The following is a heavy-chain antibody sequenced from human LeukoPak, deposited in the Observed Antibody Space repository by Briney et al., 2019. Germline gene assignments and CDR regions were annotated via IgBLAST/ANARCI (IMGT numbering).Heavy chain of an antibody. CDR1: GFTFSTYG. Sequence: PGTTLRLSCAASGFTFSTYGIHWVRQAPGKGLEWVAVISYDGSNKYYADSVKGRFTISRDNSKNTLYLQMNSLRAEDMAIYYCARASNSGYSSFDPWGQGTLVTVS. CDR2: ISYDGSNK. CDR3: ARASNSGYSSFDP. J-gene: IGHJ5*02. V-gene: IGHV3-30-3*01. D-gene: IGHD6-13*01.